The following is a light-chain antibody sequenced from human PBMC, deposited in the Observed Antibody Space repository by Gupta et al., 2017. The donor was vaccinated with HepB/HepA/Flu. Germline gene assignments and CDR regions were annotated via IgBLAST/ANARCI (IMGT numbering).Light chain of an antibody. Sequence: DIQITQSPSSLSASVGDRFTLTCRASQGISNYLAWYQQKPGKVPKLLIYAASTLQSGVPSRFSGSGSGTDFTLTISRLQPEDVATYYCQKDNSAPRTFGQGTKVEIK. V-gene: IGKV1-27*01. CDR1: QGISNY. J-gene: IGKJ1*01. CDR3: QKDNSAPRT. CDR2: AAS.